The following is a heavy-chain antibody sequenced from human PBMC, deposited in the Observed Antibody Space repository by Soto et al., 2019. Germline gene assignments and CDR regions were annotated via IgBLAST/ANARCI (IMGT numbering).Heavy chain of an antibody. CDR2: IISNDDK. D-gene: IGHD3-22*01. CDR3: ARALFYSDSDGYYFEFDY. J-gene: IGHJ4*02. Sequence: VSGPTLVNPTETLTLTCSVSGFSLTGTRMGVSWIRQAPGKALEWLAHIISNDDKSYSTSLKSRLTISKDTSKSQVVLRMTNMDPVDTGRYYCARALFYSDSDGYYFEFDYCAPGTMVTVS. CDR1: GFSLTGTRMG. V-gene: IGHV2-26*01.